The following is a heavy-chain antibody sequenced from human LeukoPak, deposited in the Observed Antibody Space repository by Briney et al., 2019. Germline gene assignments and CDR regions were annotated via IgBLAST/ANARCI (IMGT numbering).Heavy chain of an antibody. CDR2: IVVGSGHT. V-gene: IGHV1-58*02. D-gene: IGHD2-2*01. CDR1: GFTFSSSA. Sequence: ASVKVCCRASGFTFSSSAMQWVRQARGQRLEWIGWIVVGSGHTNYAQSFQERVTITRDMSTSTAYMELSSLRSEDTAVYYCAAAPKGYCSSNSCRGDYIDYWGQGTLVTVSS. J-gene: IGHJ4*02. CDR3: AAAPKGYCSSNSCRGDYIDY.